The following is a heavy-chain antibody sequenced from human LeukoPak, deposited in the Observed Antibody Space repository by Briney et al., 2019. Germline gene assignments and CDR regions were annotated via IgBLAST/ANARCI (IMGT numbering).Heavy chain of an antibody. V-gene: IGHV4-59*11. CDR3: ARDLVTVTKGFDI. D-gene: IGHD4-17*01. J-gene: IGHJ3*02. CDR2: ISYIGTT. CDR1: DDSFSSHY. Sequence: KTSETLSLTCAVSDDSFSSHYWTWICQPPGKGLEWIGYISYIGTTNYNPSLKSRVTISIDTSKNQFSLKLSFVTAADTAVYYCARDLVTVTKGFDIWGQGTMVSVSS.